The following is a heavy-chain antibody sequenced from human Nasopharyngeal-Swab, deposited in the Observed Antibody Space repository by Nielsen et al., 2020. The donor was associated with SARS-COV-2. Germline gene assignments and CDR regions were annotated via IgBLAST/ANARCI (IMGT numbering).Heavy chain of an antibody. CDR1: GGSISSSNW. CDR3: ARGGGLDIVATIKGEYYYYGMDV. Sequence: GSLRLSCAVSGGSISSSNWWSWVRQPPGRGLEWIGEIHHSGSTNYNPSLKSRVTISVDKSKNQFSLKLSSVTAADTAVYYCARGGGLDIVATIKGEYYYYGMDVWGQGTTVTVSS. J-gene: IGHJ6*02. V-gene: IGHV4-4*02. CDR2: IHHSGST. D-gene: IGHD5-12*01.